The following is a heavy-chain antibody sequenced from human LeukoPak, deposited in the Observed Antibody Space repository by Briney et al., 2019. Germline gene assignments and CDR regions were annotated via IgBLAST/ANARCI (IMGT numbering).Heavy chain of an antibody. CDR1: GFTFRTYW. J-gene: IGHJ1*01. CDR3: ASDRYYYDSSGYLQH. V-gene: IGHV3-74*01. Sequence: GGSLRLSCAASGFTFRTYWMHWVRQAPGKGLVWVSRIKSDGSSTNYADSVKGRFTISRDNSKNTLYLQMNSLRAEDTAVYYCASDRYYYDSSGYLQHWGQGTLVTVSS. D-gene: IGHD3-22*01. CDR2: IKSDGSST.